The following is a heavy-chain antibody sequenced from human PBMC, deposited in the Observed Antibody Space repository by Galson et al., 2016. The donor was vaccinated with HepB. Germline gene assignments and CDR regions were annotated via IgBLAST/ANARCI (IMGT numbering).Heavy chain of an antibody. Sequence: SLRLSCAASGFTHSSYGMCWARQAPGKGLEWVATIKHDGSEEYYVDSVKGRFTISRDNAKNSLYLQMNSLRAEDTAVYYCARRRGSGSHDYWGQGTLVTVSS. CDR1: GFTHSSYG. V-gene: IGHV3-7*05. D-gene: IGHD3-10*01. CDR2: IKHDGSEE. CDR3: ARRRGSGSHDY. J-gene: IGHJ4*02.